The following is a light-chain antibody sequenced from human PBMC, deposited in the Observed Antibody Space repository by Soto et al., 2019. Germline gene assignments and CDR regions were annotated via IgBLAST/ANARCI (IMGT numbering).Light chain of an antibody. CDR2: ASS. CDR3: QLYGISPH. V-gene: IGKV3-20*01. J-gene: IGKJ5*01. Sequence: ELVFAPSPGTLSLSPGARATLSCKTSQSRGSNFLAWYQHKPGQAPRLLIYASSNRATGIPDRFSGSASGTDFTLTINRLEPEDFAVYYCQLYGISPHVGQGARLEIK. CDR1: QSRGSNF.